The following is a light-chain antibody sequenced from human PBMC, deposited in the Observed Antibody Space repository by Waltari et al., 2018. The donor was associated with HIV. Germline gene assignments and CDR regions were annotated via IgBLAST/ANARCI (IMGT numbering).Light chain of an antibody. V-gene: IGLV2-8*01. Sequence: QSALTQPPSASGSPGQSVTISCTGTSSDVGGYNYVSWYRHHPGKAPKLIIYEVSKRPSGVPVRFSGSKSGNAASLTVAGLEAEDEADYYCSSYAGSNNLVFGGGTKLTVL. J-gene: IGLJ2*01. CDR3: SSYAGSNNLV. CDR2: EVS. CDR1: SSDVGGYNY.